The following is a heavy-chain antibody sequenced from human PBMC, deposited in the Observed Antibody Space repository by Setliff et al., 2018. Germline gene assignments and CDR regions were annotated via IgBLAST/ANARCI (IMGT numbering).Heavy chain of an antibody. D-gene: IGHD6-19*01. CDR2: FNPNSGGT. Sequence: ASVKVSCKASGYIFTGYYIHWVRKAAGKGIEWMGRFNPNSGGTNSAQKFQGRVTMTRETSISTAYMELSRLTYDDTAVYYCARVGGYASAWHGIEAFDIWGQGTKVTVSS. CDR1: GYIFTGYY. CDR3: ARVGGYASAWHGIEAFDI. V-gene: IGHV1-2*06. J-gene: IGHJ3*02.